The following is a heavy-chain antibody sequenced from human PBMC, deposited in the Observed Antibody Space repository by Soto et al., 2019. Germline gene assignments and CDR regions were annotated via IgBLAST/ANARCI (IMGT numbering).Heavy chain of an antibody. Sequence: ASVKVSCKAPRDTFTSYYINWVRQAPGQGLEWMGVINPHGGSTAYAQKFKGRVTLTRDTSASTVCMEVSSLTSEDTATYYCARSSGGNFGIIIEGTNWFAPWGQGTLVTVSS. CDR2: INPHGGST. D-gene: IGHD1-26*01. V-gene: IGHV1-46*01. CDR3: ARSSGGNFGIIIEGTNWFAP. CDR1: RDTFTSYY. J-gene: IGHJ5*02.